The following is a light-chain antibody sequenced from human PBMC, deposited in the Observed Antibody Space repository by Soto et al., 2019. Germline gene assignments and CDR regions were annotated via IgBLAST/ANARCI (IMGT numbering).Light chain of an antibody. Sequence: EIVLAQSPATLSLSPGERATLSCRASQSVSIYLAWYQQKPGQAPRLLIYDASNRATGIPARFSGSGSGTDFTLTISSLEPEDLAVYYCQQRSNWPPKITLGQGTRLEIK. CDR3: QQRSNWPPKIT. CDR1: QSVSIY. CDR2: DAS. J-gene: IGKJ5*01. V-gene: IGKV3-11*01.